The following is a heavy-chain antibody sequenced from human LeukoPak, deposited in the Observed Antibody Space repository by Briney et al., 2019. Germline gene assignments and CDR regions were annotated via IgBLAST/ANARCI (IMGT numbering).Heavy chain of an antibody. CDR1: GFTVSSNY. V-gene: IGHV4-59*02. CDR2: IYYSGST. Sequence: GSLRLSCAASGFTVSSNYMSWIRQPPGKGPEWIGYIYYSGSTNYNPSLKSRVTISVDTSKNQFSLKLSSVTAADTAVYYCARGGNCGGGTCYSDRGWFDPWGQGTLVTVSS. CDR3: ARGGNCGGGTCYSDRGWFDP. D-gene: IGHD2-15*01. J-gene: IGHJ5*02.